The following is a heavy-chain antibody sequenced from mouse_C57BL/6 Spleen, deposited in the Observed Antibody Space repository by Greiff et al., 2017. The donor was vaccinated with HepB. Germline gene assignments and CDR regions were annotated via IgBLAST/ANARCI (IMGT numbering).Heavy chain of an antibody. CDR1: GYTFTDYE. D-gene: IGHD2-1*01. CDR3: TISTVVSHWYFGV. Sequence: QVQLKESGAELVRPGASVTLSCKASGYTFTDYEMHWVKQTPVHGLEWIGAIDPETGGTAYNQKFKGKAILTADKSSSTAYMALRSLTSEDSAVYYCTISTVVSHWYFGVWGTGTTVTVSS. J-gene: IGHJ1*03. CDR2: IDPETGGT. V-gene: IGHV1-15*01.